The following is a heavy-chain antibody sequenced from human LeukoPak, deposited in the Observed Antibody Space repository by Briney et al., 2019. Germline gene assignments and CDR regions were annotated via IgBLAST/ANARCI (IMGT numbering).Heavy chain of an antibody. D-gene: IGHD2-8*01. CDR1: GFTFSSYW. CDR2: INQDGGEK. V-gene: IGHV3-7*03. J-gene: IGHJ4*02. Sequence: GGSLRLSCAASGFTFSSYWMTWVRQAPGKGLEWVANINQDGGEKYYVDSVKGRFTISRDNAKNSLYLQMNNLRAEDAALYYCAKGALYCTSGSCYFDYWGQGTLVTVSS. CDR3: AKGALYCTSGSCYFDY.